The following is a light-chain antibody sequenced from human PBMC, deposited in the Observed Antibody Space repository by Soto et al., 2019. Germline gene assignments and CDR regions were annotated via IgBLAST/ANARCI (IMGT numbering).Light chain of an antibody. J-gene: IGKJ5*01. V-gene: IGKV3-11*01. CDR1: QSVSSY. CDR3: QQRSNWPSIT. Sequence: EIALAQSPGTLSSSPGERATLSCRASQSVSSYLAWYQQKPGQAPRLLIYDASNRATGIPARFSGSGSGTDFTLTISSLKPEDFAVYYCQQRSNWPSITFGQGTRLEIK. CDR2: DAS.